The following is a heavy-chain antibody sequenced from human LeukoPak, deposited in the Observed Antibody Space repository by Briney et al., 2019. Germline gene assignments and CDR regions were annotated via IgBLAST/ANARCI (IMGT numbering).Heavy chain of an antibody. CDR3: AKVFEAGDRDWFDP. Sequence: GGSLRLSCAASGFTFSSYGMHWVRQAPGRGLEWVAFIRYDGSNKYYADSVKGRFTISRDNSKNTLYLRMNSLRAEDTAVYYCAKVFEAGDRDWFDPWGQGTLVTVSS. D-gene: IGHD7-27*01. V-gene: IGHV3-30*02. CDR1: GFTFSSYG. J-gene: IGHJ5*02. CDR2: IRYDGSNK.